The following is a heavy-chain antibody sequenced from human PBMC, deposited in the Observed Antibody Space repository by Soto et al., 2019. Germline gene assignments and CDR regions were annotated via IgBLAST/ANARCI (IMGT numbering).Heavy chain of an antibody. CDR3: ARRYGASLDY. V-gene: IGHV4-59*01. CDR2: IYYSGST. J-gene: IGHJ4*02. Sequence: TLQPLPVTCSVAGGSISSYYWGWIRQPPGRGLEWIGYIYYSGSTNYNPSLKSRVTISVDTSKNQFSLKLSSVTAADTAVYYCARRYGASLDYWGQGTLVTVSS. D-gene: IGHD4-17*01. CDR1: GGSISSYY.